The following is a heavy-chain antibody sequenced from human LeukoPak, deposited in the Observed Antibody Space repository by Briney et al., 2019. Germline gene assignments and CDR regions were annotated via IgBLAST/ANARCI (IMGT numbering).Heavy chain of an antibody. CDR3: ASGYDLPY. V-gene: IGHV3-48*03. J-gene: IGHJ4*02. CDR2: ISRSGSTI. Sequence: GGSLRLSCAASTFTSGSYEMNWVRQAPGKGLEWISYISRSGSTIYYADSVKGRFTISRDNAKNSLYLQMNSLRAEDTAVYYCASGYDLPYWGQGTLVTVSS. CDR1: TFTSGSYE. D-gene: IGHD5-12*01.